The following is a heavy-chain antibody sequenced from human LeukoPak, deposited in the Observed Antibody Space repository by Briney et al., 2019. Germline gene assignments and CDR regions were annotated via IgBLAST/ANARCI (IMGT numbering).Heavy chain of an antibody. V-gene: IGHV3-21*01. J-gene: IGHJ6*03. CDR2: ISSSSSYI. Sequence: PGGSLRLSCAASGFTFSSYSMNWVRQAPGKGLEWVSSISSSSSYIYYADSVKGRFTISRDNAKNSLYLQMNSLRAEDTAVYYCARYSPGWIRYFDRDYYYMDVWGKGTTVTISS. CDR3: ARYSPGWIRYFDRDYYYMDV. D-gene: IGHD3-9*01. CDR1: GFTFSSYS.